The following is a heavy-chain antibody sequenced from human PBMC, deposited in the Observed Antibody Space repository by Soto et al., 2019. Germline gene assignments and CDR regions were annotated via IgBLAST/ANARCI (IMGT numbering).Heavy chain of an antibody. D-gene: IGHD3-10*01. CDR3: ARVWGNYGSDYFDY. CDR2: IYYSGST. J-gene: IGHJ4*02. CDR1: GGSISSGGYY. Sequence: SETLSLTCTVSGGSISSGGYYWSWLRQHPGKGLEWIGYIYYSGSTYYNPSLKSRVTISVDTSKNQFSLKLSSVTAADTAVYYCARVWGNYGSDYFDYWGQGTLVTVSS. V-gene: IGHV4-31*03.